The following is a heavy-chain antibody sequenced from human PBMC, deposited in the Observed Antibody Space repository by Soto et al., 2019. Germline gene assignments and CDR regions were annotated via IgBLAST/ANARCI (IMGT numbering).Heavy chain of an antibody. CDR1: GFTFSSYA. CDR2: ISGSGGST. D-gene: IGHD3-16*02. V-gene: IGHV3-23*01. Sequence: PGGSLRLSCAASGFTFSSYAMSWVRQAPGKGLEWVSAISGSGGSTYYADSVKGRFTISRDNSKNTLYLQMNSLRAEDTAVYYCAKDQGLSLDYYYYYYMDVWGKGTTVTVSS. CDR3: AKDQGLSLDYYYYYYMDV. J-gene: IGHJ6*03.